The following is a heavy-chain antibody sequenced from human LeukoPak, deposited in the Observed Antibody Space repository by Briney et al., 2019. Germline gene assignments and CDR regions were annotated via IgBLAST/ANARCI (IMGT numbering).Heavy chain of an antibody. CDR3: ARDQSGSYDFWSGYQDY. D-gene: IGHD3-3*01. V-gene: IGHV3-9*01. CDR1: GFTFDDYA. CDR2: ISWNSGSI. Sequence: PGGSLRLSCAASGFTFDDYAMHWVRQAPGKGLEWVSGISWNSGSIVYADSVKGRFTISRDNAKNTLYLQMNSLRAEDTAVYYCARDQSGSYDFWSGYQDYWGQGTLVTVSS. J-gene: IGHJ4*02.